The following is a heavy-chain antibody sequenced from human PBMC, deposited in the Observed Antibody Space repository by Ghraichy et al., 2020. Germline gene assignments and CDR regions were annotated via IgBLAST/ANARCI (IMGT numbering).Heavy chain of an antibody. CDR2: VYPGDSDT. V-gene: IGHV5-51*01. Sequence: GSLNISCKVSGYNFNTHWIAWVRQMPGKGLEWMGIVYPGDSDTTYNPPFQGHVTISADKSINTVYLQWNSLKASDTAMYYCARHGGPTDMLTPYDYWGQGTLVTVS. D-gene: IGHD3-9*01. CDR3: ARHGGPTDMLTPYDY. CDR1: GYNFNTHW. J-gene: IGHJ4*02.